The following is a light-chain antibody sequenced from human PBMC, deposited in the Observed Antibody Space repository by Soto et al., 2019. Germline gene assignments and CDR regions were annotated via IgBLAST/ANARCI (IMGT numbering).Light chain of an antibody. J-gene: IGLJ2*01. V-gene: IGLV4-69*01. CDR1: SGHSSYA. CDR2: LASDGSH. Sequence: QSVLTQSPSASASLGASVKLTCTLSSGHSSYAIAWHQQQPEKGPRYLMKLASDGSHTKGYAIPDRFSGSSSGAERYLTISSLQSEDEADYYCQTLGTGIHVVFGGGTKLTVL. CDR3: QTLGTGIHVV.